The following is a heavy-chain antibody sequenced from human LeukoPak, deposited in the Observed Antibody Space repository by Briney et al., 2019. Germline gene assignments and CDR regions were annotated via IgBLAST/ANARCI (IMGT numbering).Heavy chain of an antibody. Sequence: SQTLSLTCTVSGGSISSGGYYWSWIRQHPGKGLEWIGYIYYSGSTYYNPSLKSRVTISVDTSKNQFSLKLSSVTAADTAVYYCARVAVRGVLTDYWGQGTLVTVSS. J-gene: IGHJ4*02. CDR3: ARVAVRGVLTDY. D-gene: IGHD3-10*01. CDR2: IYYSGST. CDR1: GGSISSGGYY. V-gene: IGHV4-31*03.